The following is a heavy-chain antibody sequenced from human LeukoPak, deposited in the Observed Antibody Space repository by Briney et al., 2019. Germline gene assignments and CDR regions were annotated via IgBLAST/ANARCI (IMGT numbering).Heavy chain of an antibody. D-gene: IGHD6-13*01. V-gene: IGHV1-2*02. CDR2: INPNSGGT. Sequence: GASVKVSCKASGYTFTGYYMHWVRQAPGQGLEWMGWINPNSGGTNYAQKFQGRVTMTRDTSISTAYTELSRLRSDDTAVYYCARAPPLYSSSRRSNWFDPWGQGTLVTVSS. CDR1: GYTFTGYY. CDR3: ARAPPLYSSSRRSNWFDP. J-gene: IGHJ5*02.